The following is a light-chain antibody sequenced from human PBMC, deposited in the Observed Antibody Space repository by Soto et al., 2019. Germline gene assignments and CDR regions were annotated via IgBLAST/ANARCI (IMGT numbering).Light chain of an antibody. J-gene: IGKJ5*01. CDR1: QSVSGN. CDR2: GAS. Sequence: EIVMTQSPATLSVSPGESATLSCRASQSVSGNLAWYQQKPGQAPRLLIYGASTRATGIPARFSGSGSGTEFTLTIRSLQSEDFAVYYCQQYNNWLITFGQGTRLEIK. CDR3: QQYNNWLIT. V-gene: IGKV3-15*01.